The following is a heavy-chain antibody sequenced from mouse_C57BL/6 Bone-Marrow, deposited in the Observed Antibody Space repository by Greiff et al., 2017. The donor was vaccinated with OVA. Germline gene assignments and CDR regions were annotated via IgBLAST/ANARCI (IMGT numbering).Heavy chain of an antibody. J-gene: IGHJ3*01. CDR1: GYTFTSYW. Sequence: VQLQQPGAELVMPGASVKLSCKASGYTFTSYWMHWVKQRPGQGLEWIGEIDPSDSYTNYNQKFKGKSTLTVDKSSSTAYMQRSSLTSEDSAVYYCARDLTTGFAYWGQGTLVTVSA. D-gene: IGHD1-1*01. CDR3: ARDLTTGFAY. CDR2: IDPSDSYT. V-gene: IGHV1-69*01.